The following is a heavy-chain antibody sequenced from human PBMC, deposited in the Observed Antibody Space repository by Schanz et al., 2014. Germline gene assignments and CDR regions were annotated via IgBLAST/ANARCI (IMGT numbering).Heavy chain of an antibody. J-gene: IGHJ4*02. D-gene: IGHD3-10*01. CDR2: ISWNSGSI. Sequence: EVQLVESGGGLVQPGRSLRLSCAASGFPFNEYGMLWVRQAPGKGLEWVSSISWNSGSIDYADSVKGRFTISRDNTKNSLYLQMNSLRAEDTALYYCAKDGIMVQRVIWERYFDSWGQGTLVTVSS. V-gene: IGHV3-9*01. CDR3: AKDGIMVQRVIWERYFDS. CDR1: GFPFNEYG.